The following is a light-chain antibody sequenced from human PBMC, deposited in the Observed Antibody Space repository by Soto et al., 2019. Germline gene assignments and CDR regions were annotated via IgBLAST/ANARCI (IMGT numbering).Light chain of an antibody. CDR2: IND. J-gene: IGLJ7*01. CDR1: SSNIAGNT. V-gene: IGLV1-44*01. Sequence: QLMLTQPPSLSGTPGQRVTISCSGSSSNIAGNTVHWYQHLPGTAPKLLIYINDQRPSGVPGRFSASTSGTSASLAISGLQSDDEADYYCATWDDDLNAAVFGGGTQLTVL. CDR3: ATWDDDLNAAV.